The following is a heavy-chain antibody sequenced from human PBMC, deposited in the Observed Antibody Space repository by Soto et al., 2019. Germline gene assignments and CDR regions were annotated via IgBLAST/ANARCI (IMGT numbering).Heavy chain of an antibody. D-gene: IGHD1-1*01. V-gene: IGHV3-49*03. CDR1: GFTFGDYA. J-gene: IGHJ6*02. CDR3: TRLLTTTGMGYHYYYGMDV. CDR2: IRSKAYGGTT. Sequence: GGSLRLSCTASGFTFGDYAMSWFRQAPGKGLEWVGFIRSKAYGGTTEYAASVKGRFTISRDDSKSIAYLQMNSLKTEDTAVYYCTRLLTTTGMGYHYYYGMDVWGQGTTVTVSS.